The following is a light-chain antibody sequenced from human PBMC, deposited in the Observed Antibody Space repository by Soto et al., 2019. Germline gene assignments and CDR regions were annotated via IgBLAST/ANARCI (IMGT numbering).Light chain of an antibody. CDR2: GNS. Sequence: QSVLTQPPSVSGAPGQRVTISCTGSSSNIGAGFDVHWYHQIAGTAPKLLIYGNSNRPSGVPDRFSGSKSGTSASLAINGLQSEDEADYHCAAWDDSLNGPVFGGGTKLTVL. V-gene: IGLV1-40*01. CDR3: AAWDDSLNGPV. J-gene: IGLJ2*01. CDR1: SSNIGAGFD.